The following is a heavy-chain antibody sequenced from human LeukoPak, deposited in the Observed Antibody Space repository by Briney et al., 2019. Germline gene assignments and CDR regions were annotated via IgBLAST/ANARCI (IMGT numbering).Heavy chain of an antibody. V-gene: IGHV3-23*01. CDR2: ISVSGGST. Sequence: GGSLRLSCAASGFTFSNQAMQWVRQAPGKGLEWFSAISVSGGSTYYADSVKGRFTISRDSSKNTLYLQMNTLRAEDTALYYCAKGIKWELPFDYWGQGTLITVSS. J-gene: IGHJ4*02. CDR3: AKGIKWELPFDY. D-gene: IGHD1-26*01. CDR1: GFTFSNQA.